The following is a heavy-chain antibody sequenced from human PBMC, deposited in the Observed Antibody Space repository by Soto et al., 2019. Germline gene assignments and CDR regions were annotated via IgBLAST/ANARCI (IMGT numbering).Heavy chain of an antibody. CDR3: AREIIADRSGYYYGMDV. D-gene: IGHD6-6*01. CDR2: IWHDGSNK. CDR1: GFTFNTYG. Sequence: GGSLRLSCEASGFTFNTYGMHWVRQAPGKGLEWVAVIWHDGSNKYYADSVKGRFTISRDNSKNTLYLQMNRLRAEDTAVYYCAREIIADRSGYYYGMDVWGQGTPVTFYS. J-gene: IGHJ6*02. V-gene: IGHV3-33*01.